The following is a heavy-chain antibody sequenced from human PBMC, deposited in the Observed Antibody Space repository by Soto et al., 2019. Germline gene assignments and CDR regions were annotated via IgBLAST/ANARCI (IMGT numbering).Heavy chain of an antibody. V-gene: IGHV3-23*01. J-gene: IGHJ6*02. Sequence: GGSLRLSCAASGFTFSSYAMSWVRQAPGKGLEWVSAISGSGGSTYYADSVKGRFTISRDNSKNTLYLQMNSLRAEDTAVYYCAKRDIVVVVARYYYYGMDVWGQGTTVTVSS. D-gene: IGHD2-15*01. CDR1: GFTFSSYA. CDR3: AKRDIVVVVARYYYYGMDV. CDR2: ISGSGGST.